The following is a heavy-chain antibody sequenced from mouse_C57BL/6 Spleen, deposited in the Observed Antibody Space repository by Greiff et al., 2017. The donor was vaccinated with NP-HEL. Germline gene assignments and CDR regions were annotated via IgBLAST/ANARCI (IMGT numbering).Heavy chain of an antibody. J-gene: IGHJ1*03. V-gene: IGHV1-82*01. CDR3: ARGIYYDYGDWYFDV. CDR1: GYAFSSSW. D-gene: IGHD2-4*01. CDR2: IYPGDGDT. Sequence: VHLVESGPELVKPGASVKISCKASGYAFSSSWMNWVKQRPGKGLAWIGRIYPGDGDTNYNGKFKGKATLTADKSSSTAYMQLSSLTSEDSEVYFCARGIYYDYGDWYFDVWGTGTTVTVSS.